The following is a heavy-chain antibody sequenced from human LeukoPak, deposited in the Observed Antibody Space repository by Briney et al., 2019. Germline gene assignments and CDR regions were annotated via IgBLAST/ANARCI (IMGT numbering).Heavy chain of an antibody. D-gene: IGHD3-22*01. CDR3: ARFYYDSSGYYYCLDY. CDR2: IYYSGST. V-gene: IGHV4-59*01. CDR1: GGSISSYY. Sequence: PSETLSLTCTVSGGSISSYYWSWIRQPPGKGLEWIGYIYYSGSTNYNPSLKSRVTISVDTSKNQFSLKLSSVTAADTAVYYCARFYYDSSGYYYCLDYWGQGTLVTVSS. J-gene: IGHJ4*02.